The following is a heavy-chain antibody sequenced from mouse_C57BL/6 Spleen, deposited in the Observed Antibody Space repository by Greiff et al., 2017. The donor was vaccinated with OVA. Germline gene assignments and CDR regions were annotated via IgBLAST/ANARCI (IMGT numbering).Heavy chain of an antibody. CDR2: IDPSDSYT. D-gene: IGHD2-1*01. CDR3: ARPGNEGDY. Sequence: QVQLKQPGAELVMPGASVKLSCKASGYTFTSYWMHWVKQRPGQGLEWIGEIDPSDSYTNYNQKFKGKSTLTVDKSSSTAYMQLSSLTSEDSAVYYCARPGNEGDYWGQGTTLTVSS. CDR1: GYTFTSYW. V-gene: IGHV1-69*01. J-gene: IGHJ2*01.